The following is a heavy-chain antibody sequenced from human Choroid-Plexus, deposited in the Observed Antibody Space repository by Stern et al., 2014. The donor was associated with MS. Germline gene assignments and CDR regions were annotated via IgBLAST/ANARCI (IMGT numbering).Heavy chain of an antibody. CDR1: GFTFGSCA. V-gene: IGHV3-30*18. Sequence: VQLVESGGGVVQPGRPLRLSCVASGFTFGSCAMHWVRQAPGKGLVRVAGVSYDGSNKYYADSVKGRFTISRDNSQNTLYMQMSSLRPEDTAVYYCAKDRHYLTYFFDHWGQGSLVTVSS. D-gene: IGHD2/OR15-2a*01. CDR2: VSYDGSNK. CDR3: AKDRHYLTYFFDH. J-gene: IGHJ5*02.